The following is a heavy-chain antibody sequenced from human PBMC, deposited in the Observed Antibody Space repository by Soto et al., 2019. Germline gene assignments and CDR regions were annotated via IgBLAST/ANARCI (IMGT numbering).Heavy chain of an antibody. CDR1: GFTFSTYA. Sequence: EVQLLESGGGLVQPGGALRLSCAASGFTFSTYAMSWVRQAPGKGVEWVSGISGSGATTNYAESVKGRFTLSRDNAKKMLYLQMNSLRAEDTAIYYCAKGYKQQPFDYWGQGTLVTVSS. CDR3: AKGYKQQPFDY. J-gene: IGHJ4*02. D-gene: IGHD1-1*01. CDR2: ISGSGATT. V-gene: IGHV3-23*01.